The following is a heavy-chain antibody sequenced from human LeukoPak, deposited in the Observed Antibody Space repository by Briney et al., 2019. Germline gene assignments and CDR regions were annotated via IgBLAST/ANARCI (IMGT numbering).Heavy chain of an antibody. J-gene: IGHJ4*02. V-gene: IGHV3-21*01. CDR3: AREGYYGSGSPPSLYFDY. CDR1: GFTFSSYA. CDR2: ISSSNSYI. D-gene: IGHD3-10*01. Sequence: GGSLRLSCAASGFTFSSYAMSWVRQAPGKGLEWVSSISSSNSYIYYADSVKGRFTISRDNSRSTLYLQMNSLRPEDTAIYYCAREGYYGSGSPPSLYFDYWGQGTLVTVSS.